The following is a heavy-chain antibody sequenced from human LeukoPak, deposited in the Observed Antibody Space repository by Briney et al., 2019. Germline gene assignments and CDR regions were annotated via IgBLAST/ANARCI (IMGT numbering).Heavy chain of an antibody. J-gene: IGHJ4*02. CDR2: ISYDGSNK. CDR1: GFTFSSYA. V-gene: IGHV3-30*04. D-gene: IGHD6-13*01. Sequence: TGGSLRLSCAASGFTFSSYAIHWVRQAPGKGLEWVALISYDGSNKYYADSVKGRFTISRDKSKNTLYLQMNSLRAEDTAVYYCARLVGSSWYREVLRGRDYWGQGTLVTVSS. CDR3: ARLVGSSWYREVLRGRDY.